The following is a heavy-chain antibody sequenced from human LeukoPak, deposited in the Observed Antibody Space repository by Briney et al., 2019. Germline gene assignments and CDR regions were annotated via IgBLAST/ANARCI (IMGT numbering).Heavy chain of an antibody. CDR3: ASTRRAVAGPKSIDY. V-gene: IGHV4-34*01. CDR2: INHSGST. D-gene: IGHD6-19*01. J-gene: IGHJ4*02. CDR1: GGSFSGYY. Sequence: SETLSLTCAIYGGSFSGYYRSWIRQPPGKGLEWIGEINHSGSTNYNPSLKGRVTISVDTSKNQFSLKLSSVTAADTAVYYCASTRRAVAGPKSIDYWGQGTLVTVSS.